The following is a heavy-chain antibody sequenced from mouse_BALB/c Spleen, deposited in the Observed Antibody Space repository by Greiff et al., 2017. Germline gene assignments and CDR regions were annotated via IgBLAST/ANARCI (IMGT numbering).Heavy chain of an antibody. CDR1: GYTFTSYY. Sequence: QVQLKESGPELVKPGASVKMSCKASGYTFTSYYIHWVKQRPGQGLEWIGWIYPGDGSTKYNEKFKGKTTLTADKSSSTAYMLLSSLTSEDSAIYFCARAYELDYWGQGTTLTVAS. CDR3: ARAYELDY. D-gene: IGHD1-1*01. CDR2: IYPGDGST. J-gene: IGHJ2*01. V-gene: IGHV1S56*01.